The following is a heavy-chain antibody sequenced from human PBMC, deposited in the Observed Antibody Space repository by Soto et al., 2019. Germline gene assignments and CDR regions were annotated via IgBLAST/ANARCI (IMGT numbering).Heavy chain of an antibody. Sequence: PSETLSLTCTVSGGSISSSSYYWGWIRQPPGKGLEWIGSIYYSGSTYYNPSLKSRVTISVDTSKNQFSLKLSSVTAADTAVYYCARDYDFWSSIFDYWGQGTLVTVSS. D-gene: IGHD3-3*01. J-gene: IGHJ4*02. CDR1: GGSISSSSYY. CDR3: ARDYDFWSSIFDY. CDR2: IYYSGST. V-gene: IGHV4-39*02.